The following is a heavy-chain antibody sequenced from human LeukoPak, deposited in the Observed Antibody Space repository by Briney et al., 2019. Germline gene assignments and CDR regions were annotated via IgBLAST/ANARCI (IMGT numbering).Heavy chain of an antibody. D-gene: IGHD6-13*01. Sequence: PGGSLRLSCAASGFTFSTYAMHWVRQAPGKGLECVSAISSNGGSTYYADSVKGRFTISRDNSKNTLYLQMGSLRAEDMAGYYCAREGTQAAALDYWGQGTLVTVSS. J-gene: IGHJ4*02. CDR1: GFTFSTYA. CDR3: AREGTQAAALDY. CDR2: ISSNGGST. V-gene: IGHV3-64*02.